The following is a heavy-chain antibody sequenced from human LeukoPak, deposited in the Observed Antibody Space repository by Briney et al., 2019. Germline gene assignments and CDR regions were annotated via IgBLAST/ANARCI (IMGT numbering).Heavy chain of an antibody. CDR3: ARETPYGSGSYPFGY. Sequence: PSETLSLTCTVSGGSISSYYWNWIRQPPGKGLEWIGYIYNSGSTNNNPSLKSRVTISVDTSKKQFSLKLSSVTAADTAVYYCARETPYGSGSYPFGYWGQGILVTVSS. CDR1: GGSISSYY. V-gene: IGHV4-59*01. J-gene: IGHJ4*02. CDR2: IYNSGST. D-gene: IGHD3-10*01.